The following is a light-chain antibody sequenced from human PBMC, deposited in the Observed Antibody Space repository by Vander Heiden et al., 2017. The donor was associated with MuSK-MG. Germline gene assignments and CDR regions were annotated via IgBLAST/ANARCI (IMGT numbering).Light chain of an antibody. V-gene: IGLV2-14*01. J-gene: IGLJ2*01. CDR3: SSYTSRSTLV. Sequence: SAPPPPASVSGSPGQSITISCTGTRSDVGGYKFVSWYQQHPGKAPKVMIYEVSNRPSGVSDRFSGSKSGNTASLTISGLQPEDEADYYCSSYTSRSTLVFGGGTKVTVL. CDR2: EVS. CDR1: RSDVGGYKF.